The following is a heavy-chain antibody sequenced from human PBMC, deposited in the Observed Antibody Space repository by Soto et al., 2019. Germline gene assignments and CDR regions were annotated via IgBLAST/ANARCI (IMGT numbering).Heavy chain of an antibody. D-gene: IGHD1-26*01. CDR3: AGGPWEQH. CDR2: IIPLSGPA. Sequence: QVRLGHSGAEVKKPGPSVKVSCKASGGTLNNYVLNWVRQAPGQGLEGMGGIIPLSGPADCAQSFQGRVTITADLSTATVYMALNSLTSDDTAVYYCAGGPWEQHWGQGTLVTVSS. CDR1: GGTLNNYV. J-gene: IGHJ1*01. V-gene: IGHV1-69*01.